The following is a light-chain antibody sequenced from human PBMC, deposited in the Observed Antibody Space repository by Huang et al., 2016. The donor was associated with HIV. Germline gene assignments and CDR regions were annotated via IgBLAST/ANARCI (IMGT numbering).Light chain of an antibody. J-gene: IGKJ2*01. CDR1: QSVSNK. CDR3: QQYNNWPMYT. CDR2: GAS. Sequence: EIVMTQSPVTLSVSPGERATLSCRASQSVSNKLAWYQHKPGQAPWLLIYGASTRATGVPARFSGRGSGTACTLTISSLQSEDYAVYYCQQYNNWPMYTFGQGTKLEIK. V-gene: IGKV3-15*01.